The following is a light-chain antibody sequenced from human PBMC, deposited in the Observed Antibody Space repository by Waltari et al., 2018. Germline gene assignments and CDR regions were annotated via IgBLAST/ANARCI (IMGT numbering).Light chain of an antibody. CDR1: QRLLDRNGYNY. J-gene: IGKJ2*01. V-gene: IGKV2-28*01. CDR2: LGS. CDR3: MQARQTPYT. Sequence: IVMTQSPLSLPVTPGQAASISCRARQRLLDRNGYNYLDWYLQKPGQAPQLLIYLGSTRASGVPDRFSGDASGTQFTLRISRVEAEDVGVYYCMQARQTPYTFGQGTKLEIK.